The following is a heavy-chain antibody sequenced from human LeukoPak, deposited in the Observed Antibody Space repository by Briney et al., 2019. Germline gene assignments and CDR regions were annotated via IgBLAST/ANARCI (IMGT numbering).Heavy chain of an antibody. CDR1: GFSVSSTY. CDR2: FYRGGDR. J-gene: IGHJ4*02. V-gene: IGHV3-53*01. CDR3: ARGGGSENHYAPWYFDY. Sequence: SGGSLRLSCAASGFSVSSTYMTWVRRAPGKGLEWVSIFYRGGDRHYADSVKGRFTISRDNSKNTLSLQMNNLRVEDTAMYYCARGGGSENHYAPWYFDYWGQGALVTVSS. D-gene: IGHD3-10*01.